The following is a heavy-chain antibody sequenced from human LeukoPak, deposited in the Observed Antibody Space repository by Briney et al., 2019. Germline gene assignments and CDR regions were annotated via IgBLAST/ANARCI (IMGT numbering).Heavy chain of an antibody. D-gene: IGHD3-10*01. CDR2: ISGSGGST. CDR1: GFTFSSYA. V-gene: IGHV3-23*01. Sequence: PGGSLRLSCAASGFTFSSYAMSWVRQAPGKGLEWVSAISGSGGSTYYADSVKGRFTISRDNSKNTLYLQMNSLRAEDTAVYYCAKDQGSRYGEGYFDYWGQGTLVTVSS. J-gene: IGHJ4*02. CDR3: AKDQGSRYGEGYFDY.